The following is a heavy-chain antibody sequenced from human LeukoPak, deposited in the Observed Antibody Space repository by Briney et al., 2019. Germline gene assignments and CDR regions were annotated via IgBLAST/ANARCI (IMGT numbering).Heavy chain of an antibody. D-gene: IGHD1-1*01. CDR3: ARARNEDY. Sequence: GGSLRLSCAASGFTFSSYSMNWVRQAPGKGLEWVSYISSGSSTIYYADSVKGRFTISRDNAKNSLYLQMSSLRAEDTAVYYCARARNEDYWGQGTLVTASS. CDR1: GFTFSSYS. V-gene: IGHV3-48*01. J-gene: IGHJ4*02. CDR2: ISSGSSTI.